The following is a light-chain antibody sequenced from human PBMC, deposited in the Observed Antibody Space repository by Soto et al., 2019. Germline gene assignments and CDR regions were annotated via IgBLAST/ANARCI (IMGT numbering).Light chain of an antibody. CDR2: GAS. CDR1: QSVNSN. Sequence: DIGLTQSPGTLSLSPGERATLSCRASQSVNSNLAWYQQKPGQAPRLLIYGASSRATGIPDRCSGSGSGTDFTLTIRRLGPEDSAVYYCQQYGSSPFTCGPGTKVDI. V-gene: IGKV3-20*01. CDR3: QQYGSSPFT. J-gene: IGKJ3*01.